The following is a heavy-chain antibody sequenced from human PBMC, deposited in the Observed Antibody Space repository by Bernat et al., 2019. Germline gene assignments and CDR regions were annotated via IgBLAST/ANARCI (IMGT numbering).Heavy chain of an antibody. CDR3: TTDTYIVVVTAHFDY. CDR1: GFTFSNAW. Sequence: EVPLVESGGGLVKPGGSLRLSCAASGFTFSNAWMSWVRQAPGKGLEWVGRIKSKTDGGTTDYAAPVKGRFTISRDDSKNTLYLQMNSLKTEDTAVYYCTTDTYIVVVTAHFDYWGQGTLVTVSS. D-gene: IGHD2-21*02. V-gene: IGHV3-15*01. J-gene: IGHJ4*02. CDR2: IKSKTDGGTT.